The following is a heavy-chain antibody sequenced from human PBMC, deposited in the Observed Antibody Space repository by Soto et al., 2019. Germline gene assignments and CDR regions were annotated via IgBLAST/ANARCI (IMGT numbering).Heavy chain of an antibody. CDR1: GGYISSYY. V-gene: IGHV4-59*08. D-gene: IGHD1-26*01. CDR2: IYYSGIT. CDR3: ARPWSRTFDY. Sequence: QVQLQESGPGLVKPSETLSLTCTVSGGYISSYYWSWIRQPPGKGLEWIGYIYYSGITNYNPSHKSRVTISVDKSKNQFSLKLRSVTAADTAAYYCARPWSRTFDYWGQGTLDTVSS. J-gene: IGHJ4*02.